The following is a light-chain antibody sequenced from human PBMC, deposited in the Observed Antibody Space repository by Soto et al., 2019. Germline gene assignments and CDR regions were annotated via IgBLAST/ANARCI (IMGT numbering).Light chain of an antibody. CDR2: DAS. Sequence: IQLTQSPSSLSASVGDRVTITCRASQGISSYLCWYQQKPGKAPNLLIYDASTLHSGVPSRFSGGGSGTDFTLTISSLQPEDFATYYCQQVNVYPSTFGGGTKVEIK. V-gene: IGKV1-9*01. CDR3: QQVNVYPST. J-gene: IGKJ4*01. CDR1: QGISSY.